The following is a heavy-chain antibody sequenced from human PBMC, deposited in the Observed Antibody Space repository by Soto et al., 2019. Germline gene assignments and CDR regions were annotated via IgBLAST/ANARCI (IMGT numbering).Heavy chain of an antibody. CDR2: IIAYNGNT. Sequence: QVQLVQSGAEVKKPGASVKVSCKASGYTFTSYGISWVRQAPGQGLEWMGWIIAYNGNTNYAQKLEGRVRRTTDTSTIRGCMELRSLRSDDTAVYYCARQGLEGNTLVTPVYWGQGALVTVSS. V-gene: IGHV1-18*01. D-gene: IGHD3-16*01. CDR3: ARQGLEGNTLVTPVY. CDR1: GYTFTSYG. J-gene: IGHJ4*02.